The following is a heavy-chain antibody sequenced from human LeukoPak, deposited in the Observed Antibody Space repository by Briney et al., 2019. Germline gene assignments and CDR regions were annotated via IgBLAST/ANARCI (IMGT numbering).Heavy chain of an antibody. V-gene: IGHV3-23*01. D-gene: IGHD3-22*01. CDR3: ARRPRDTSGYYLGAFHD. J-gene: IGHJ3*01. Sequence: PGGSLRLSCAASGFTFTNYAMTWARQAPGKGLEWVSVIGASGADTYYSDSVKGRFTVSRDNSQNTLFLHMGGLRAEDTAVYFCARRPRDTSGYYLGAFHDWGQGTTVTVSS. CDR1: GFTFTNYA. CDR2: IGASGADT.